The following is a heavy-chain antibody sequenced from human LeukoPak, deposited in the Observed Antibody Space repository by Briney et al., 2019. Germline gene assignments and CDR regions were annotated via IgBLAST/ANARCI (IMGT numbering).Heavy chain of an antibody. Sequence: ASETVSLTCTVYGGSISTSNYYWCWIRQPPGKGLEWIGNIFYSGSTYYSPSLRSRVTISVDTSKNQFSLKLSSVTAADTAVYYCARGHVWGSYRPPDFDYWGQGTLVTVSS. J-gene: IGHJ4*02. V-gene: IGHV4-39*07. CDR2: IFYSGST. D-gene: IGHD3-16*02. CDR3: ARGHVWGSYRPPDFDY. CDR1: GGSISTSNYY.